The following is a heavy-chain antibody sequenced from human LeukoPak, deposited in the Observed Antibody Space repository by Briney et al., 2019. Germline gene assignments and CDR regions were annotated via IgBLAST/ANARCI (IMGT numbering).Heavy chain of an antibody. Sequence: GGSLRLSCEDSGFTFSSYWMHWVRQAPGKGLVWVSAISGSGGSTYYADSVKGRFTISRDNSKNTLYLQMNSLRAEDTAVYYCAKELRYFDCLFDYWGQGTLVTVSS. J-gene: IGHJ4*02. CDR1: GFTFSSYW. CDR3: AKELRYFDCLFDY. CDR2: ISGSGGST. D-gene: IGHD3-9*01. V-gene: IGHV3-23*01.